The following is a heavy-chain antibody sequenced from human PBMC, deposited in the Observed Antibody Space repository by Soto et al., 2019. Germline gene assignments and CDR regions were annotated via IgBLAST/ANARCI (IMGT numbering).Heavy chain of an antibody. CDR2: ISGSGGST. V-gene: IGHV3-23*01. CDR3: AKGEGYDILTGYYPLGY. D-gene: IGHD3-9*01. Sequence: GGSLRLSCAASGFTFSSYAMSWVRQAPGKGLEWVSAISGSGGSTYYADSVKGRFTISRDNSKNTLYLQMNSLRAEDTAVYYCAKGEGYDILTGYYPLGYWGQGTLVTVSS. J-gene: IGHJ4*02. CDR1: GFTFSSYA.